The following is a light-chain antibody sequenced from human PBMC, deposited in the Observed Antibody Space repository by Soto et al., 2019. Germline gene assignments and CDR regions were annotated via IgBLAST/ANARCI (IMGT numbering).Light chain of an antibody. CDR2: GAA. V-gene: IGKV3-15*01. Sequence: ETVMTQSPATLSVSPGERATLSCRASQSVTSNLNWYQQKPGQPPRLLIYGAAARVVGIPTRFSGSGSGTEFTLTISSLESEDFAVYYCQQYNNWPATFGPGTRLDI. CDR1: QSVTSN. CDR3: QQYNNWPAT. J-gene: IGKJ5*01.